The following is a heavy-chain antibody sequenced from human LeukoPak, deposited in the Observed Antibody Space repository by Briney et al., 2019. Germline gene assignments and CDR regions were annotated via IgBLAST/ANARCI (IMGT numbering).Heavy chain of an antibody. J-gene: IGHJ4*02. CDR2: IWYDGSNK. CDR1: GFSSSSYG. V-gene: IGHV3-33*08. D-gene: IGHD1-26*01. Sequence: GGSLRLSCAISGFSSSSYGMHWVRQAPGKGLEWVAVIWYDGSNKYYADSVKGRFTISRDNSKNTLYLQMNSLRAEDTAVYYCARSSGSYSYYFDYWGQGTLVTVSS. CDR3: ARSSGSYSYYFDY.